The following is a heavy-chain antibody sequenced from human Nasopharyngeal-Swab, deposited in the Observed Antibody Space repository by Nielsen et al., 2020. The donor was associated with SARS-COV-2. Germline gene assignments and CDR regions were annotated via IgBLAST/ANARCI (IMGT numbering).Heavy chain of an antibody. D-gene: IGHD2-2*01. Sequence: LSLTCAVYGGSLSGYYWSWIRQPPGKGLEWVAVISYDGSDKYYADSVKGRFTISRDNSKNTLYLQMNSLRAEDTAVYYCAKALTPYQLLLPPSDYWGQGTLVTVSS. CDR3: AKALTPYQLLLPPSDY. J-gene: IGHJ4*02. CDR2: ISYDGSDK. CDR1: GGSLSGYY. V-gene: IGHV3-30*18.